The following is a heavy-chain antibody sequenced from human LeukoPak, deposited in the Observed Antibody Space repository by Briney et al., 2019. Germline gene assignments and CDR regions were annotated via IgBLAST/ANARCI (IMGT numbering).Heavy chain of an antibody. CDR1: GFTFSSYW. CDR3: ARVFTPNLIFPRQKNAFDI. D-gene: IGHD3-3*01. V-gene: IGHV3-7*01. Sequence: SGGSLRLSCAASGFTFSSYWMSWVRQAPGKGLEWVANIKQDGSEKYYVDSVKGRFTISRDNAKNSLYLQMNSLRAEDTAVYYCARVFTPNLIFPRQKNAFDIWGQGTMVTVSS. J-gene: IGHJ3*02. CDR2: IKQDGSEK.